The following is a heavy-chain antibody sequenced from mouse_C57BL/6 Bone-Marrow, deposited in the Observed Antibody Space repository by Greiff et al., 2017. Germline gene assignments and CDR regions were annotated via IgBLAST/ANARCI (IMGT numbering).Heavy chain of an antibody. CDR3: TTSFDY. J-gene: IGHJ2*01. Sequence: VQLQQSGAELAKPGASVKLSCKASGYTFTSYWMHWVKQRPGQGLEWIGYINPSSGYTKYNQKFKDKATLTADTSSNTAYLQLSSLTSEDTAVYYCTTSFDYWGQGTTLTVSS. D-gene: IGHD1-1*01. CDR2: INPSSGYT. CDR1: GYTFTSYW. V-gene: IGHV1-7*01.